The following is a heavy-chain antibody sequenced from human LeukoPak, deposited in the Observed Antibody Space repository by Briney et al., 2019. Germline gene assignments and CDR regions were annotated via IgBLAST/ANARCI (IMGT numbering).Heavy chain of an antibody. V-gene: IGHV3-30-3*01. CDR2: ISYDGSNK. Sequence: GGSLRLSCAASGFTFSSHAMHWVRQAPGKGLEWVAVISYDGSNKYYADSVKGRFTISRDNSKNTLYLQMNSLRAEDTAVYYCARTREQWQVLDYWGQGTLVTVSS. J-gene: IGHJ4*02. CDR3: ARTREQWQVLDY. D-gene: IGHD6-19*01. CDR1: GFTFSSHA.